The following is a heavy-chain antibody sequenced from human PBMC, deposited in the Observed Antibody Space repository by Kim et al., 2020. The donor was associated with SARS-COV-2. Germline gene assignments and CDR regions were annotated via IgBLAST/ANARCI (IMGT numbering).Heavy chain of an antibody. Sequence: SETLSLTFNVSGGSISNYYWSWIRQSPGKGLEWIGFVYYSGSTKYNPSLKSRVTISVDTAKNQFSLNLMSVTAADTAVYYCARCRRDSSSWFGAGAMDVWGQGTTVTVSS. CDR2: VYYSGST. CDR3: ARCRRDSSSWFGAGAMDV. J-gene: IGHJ6*02. CDR1: GGSISNYY. V-gene: IGHV4-59*01. D-gene: IGHD2-2*01.